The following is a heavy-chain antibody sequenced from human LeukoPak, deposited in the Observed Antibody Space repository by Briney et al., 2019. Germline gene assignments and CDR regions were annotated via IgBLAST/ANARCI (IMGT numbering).Heavy chain of an antibody. CDR2: INPNSGGT. CDR1: GYTFTSYG. V-gene: IGHV1-2*02. Sequence: ASVKVSCKASGYTFTSYGISWVGQAPGQGLEWMGWINPNSGGTNYAQKFQGRVTMTRDTSISTAYMELSRLRSDDTAVYYCASSIGNPYYYYGMDVWGQGTTVTVSS. CDR3: ASSIGNPYYYYGMDV. J-gene: IGHJ6*02. D-gene: IGHD2/OR15-2a*01.